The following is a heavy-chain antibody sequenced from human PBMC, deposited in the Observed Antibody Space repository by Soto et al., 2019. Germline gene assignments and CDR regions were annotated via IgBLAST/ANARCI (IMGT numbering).Heavy chain of an antibody. CDR2: ISYDGSNK. J-gene: IGHJ4*02. V-gene: IGHV3-30-3*01. D-gene: IGHD6-13*01. CDR1: GFTFSSYA. Sequence: GGSLRLSCAASGFTFSSYAMHWVRQAPGEGLEWVAVISYDGSNKYYADSVKGRFTISRDNSKNTLYLQMNSLRAEDTAVYYCARGRITAAGKIYFDYWGQGTLVTVSS. CDR3: ARGRITAAGKIYFDY.